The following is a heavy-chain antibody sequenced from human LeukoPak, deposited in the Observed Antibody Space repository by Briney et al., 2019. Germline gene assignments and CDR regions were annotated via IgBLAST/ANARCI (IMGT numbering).Heavy chain of an antibody. J-gene: IGHJ3*02. Sequence: ASVKVSCKASGYTFTSYDINWVRQATGQGLEWMGWINPNSGGTNYAQKFQGRVTMTRDTSISTAYMELSRLRSDDTAVYYCARESGWELRDDAFDIWGQGTMVTVSS. V-gene: IGHV1-2*02. CDR1: GYTFTSYD. CDR2: INPNSGGT. CDR3: ARESGWELRDDAFDI. D-gene: IGHD1-26*01.